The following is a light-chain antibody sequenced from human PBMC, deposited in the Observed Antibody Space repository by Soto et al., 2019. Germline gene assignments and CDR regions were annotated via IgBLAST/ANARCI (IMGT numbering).Light chain of an antibody. V-gene: IGLV2-14*03. CDR2: DVS. J-gene: IGLJ1*01. CDR1: SSDVGRYNY. Sequence: QSVLAQPASVSGSRGQSITISCTGTSSDVGRYNYVSWFQQQPGKVPKLIIYDVSNWPSGVSDRFSGSKSGNTASLTISVLQLEDESYYYCSSFTRSSTFVFGTGTKVTVL. CDR3: SSFTRSSTFV.